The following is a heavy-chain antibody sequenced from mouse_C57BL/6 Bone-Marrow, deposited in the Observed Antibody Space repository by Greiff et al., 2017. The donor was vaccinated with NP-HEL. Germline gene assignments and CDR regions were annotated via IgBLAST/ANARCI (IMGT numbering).Heavy chain of an antibody. J-gene: IGHJ3*01. V-gene: IGHV5-9-1*02. CDR2: ISSGGDYI. D-gene: IGHD1-1*01. CDR1: GFTFSSYA. Sequence: EVKLVESGEGLVKPGGSLKLSCAASGFTFSSYAMSWVRQTPEKRLEWVAYISSGGDYIYYADTVKGRFTLSRDNARNTLYLQMSSLKSEDTAMYYCTRPVTTVEGFAYWGQGTLVTVSA. CDR3: TRPVTTVEGFAY.